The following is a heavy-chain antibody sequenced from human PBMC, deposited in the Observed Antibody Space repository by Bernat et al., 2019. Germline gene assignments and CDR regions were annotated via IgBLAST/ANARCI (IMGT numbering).Heavy chain of an antibody. CDR3: VKDYRDYGDSHDAFDI. Sequence: EVQLVESGGGLVQPGGSLRLSCAASGFTFSSYAMSWVRQAPGKGLEWVSAISGSGGSTYYADSVKGRFTISRDNSKNTLYLQMNSLRAEDTAVYYCVKDYRDYGDSHDAFDIWGQGTMVTVSS. CDR2: ISGSGGST. V-gene: IGHV3-23*04. J-gene: IGHJ3*02. CDR1: GFTFSSYA. D-gene: IGHD4-17*01.